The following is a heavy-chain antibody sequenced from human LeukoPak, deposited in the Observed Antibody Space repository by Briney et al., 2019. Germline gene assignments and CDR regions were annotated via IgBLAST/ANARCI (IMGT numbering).Heavy chain of an antibody. CDR1: GYSISSGYY. V-gene: IGHV4-38-2*01. CDR2: IYHSGST. CDR3: ASYEGCSSTSCYRVDYYYYYMDV. D-gene: IGHD2-2*02. Sequence: SETLSLTCAVSGYSISSGYYWGWIRQPPGKGLEWIGSIYHSGSTCYNPSLKSRVTISVDTSKNQFSLKLSSVTAADTAVYYCASYEGCSSTSCYRVDYYYYYMDVWGKGTTVTVSS. J-gene: IGHJ6*03.